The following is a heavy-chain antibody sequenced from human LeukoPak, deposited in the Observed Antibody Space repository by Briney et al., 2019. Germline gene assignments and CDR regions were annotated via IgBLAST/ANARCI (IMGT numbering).Heavy chain of an antibody. CDR3: ARGGFGELFPYYYYYMDV. D-gene: IGHD3-10*01. CDR2: MNPNSGNT. Sequence: ASVKVSCKASGYTFTSYDINWVRQATGQGLEWMGWMNPNSGNTGYAQKFQGRVTITRNTSISTAYMELSSLRSEDTAVYYCARGGFGELFPYYYYYMDVWGKGTTVTVSS. V-gene: IGHV1-8*03. J-gene: IGHJ6*03. CDR1: GYTFTSYD.